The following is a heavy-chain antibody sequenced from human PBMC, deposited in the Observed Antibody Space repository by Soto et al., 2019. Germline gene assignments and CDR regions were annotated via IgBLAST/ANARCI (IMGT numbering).Heavy chain of an antibody. D-gene: IGHD2-2*01. J-gene: IGHJ5*02. CDR3: VKDQEYQLSNSWFDP. Sequence: LRLSCSASGFTFSSYAMHWVRQAPGKGLEYVSAISSNGGSTYYADSVKGRFTISRDNSKNTLYLQMSSLRAEDTAVYYRVKDQEYQLSNSWFDPWGQGTLVTVSS. CDR2: ISSNGGST. CDR1: GFTFSSYA. V-gene: IGHV3-64D*06.